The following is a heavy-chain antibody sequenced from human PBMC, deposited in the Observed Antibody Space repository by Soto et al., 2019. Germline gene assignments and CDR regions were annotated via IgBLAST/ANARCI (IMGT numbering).Heavy chain of an antibody. V-gene: IGHV3-30*18. Sequence: GGSLNLSGAASGFTLSSYGMHWVRQAPGKGLEWVAVISYDGSNKYYADSVKGRFTISRDNSKNTLYLQMNSLRAEDTAVYYCAKDSDSSSYLDYWGQGTLVTVSS. CDR3: AKDSDSSSYLDY. CDR1: GFTLSSYG. CDR2: ISYDGSNK. J-gene: IGHJ4*02. D-gene: IGHD6-13*01.